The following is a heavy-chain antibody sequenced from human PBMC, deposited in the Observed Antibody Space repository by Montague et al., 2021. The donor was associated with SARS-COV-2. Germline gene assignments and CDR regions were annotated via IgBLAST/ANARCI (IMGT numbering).Heavy chain of an antibody. J-gene: IGHJ3*01. CDR3: AKASEVFWLGQFARDAFDL. V-gene: IGHV3-30*18. CDR1: GFTFNNYG. CDR2: ISYEGSQR. Sequence: SLRLSCAASGFTFNNYGIHWVRQAPGKGLEWVAVISYEGSQRFFSDYXXGRFAISRDSAQRTVFLLMNSLRVDDTAVYHCAKASEVFWLGQFARDAFDLWGQGTTVVVSS. D-gene: IGHD3-10*01.